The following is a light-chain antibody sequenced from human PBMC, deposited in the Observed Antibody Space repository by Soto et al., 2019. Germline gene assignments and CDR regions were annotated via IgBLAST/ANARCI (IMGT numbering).Light chain of an antibody. J-gene: IGLJ2*01. V-gene: IGLV2-8*01. CDR1: SSDVGSYNY. CDR3: NSHAGTHVV. Sequence: QSALTQPPSASGSPGQSVTISCTGTSSDVGSYNYVSWYQQHPGKAPQLMIYEVNKRPSGVPDRFSGSKSGNTASLTVSGLQAEDEADYYCNSHAGTHVVFGGGTKLTVL. CDR2: EVN.